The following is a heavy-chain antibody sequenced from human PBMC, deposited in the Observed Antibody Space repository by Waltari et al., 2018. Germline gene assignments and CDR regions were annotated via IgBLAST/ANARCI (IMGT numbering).Heavy chain of an antibody. CDR1: GFTTDFW. Sequence: EVHLVESGGGSVQPGGALTLSCAGYGFTTDFWIDGVRQVPGKGLEWVSRISSDGTSTDYADPVKGRFTLSRDTTKKMVYLQMNSLRAEDTAVYYCARLRRRDQYGAGSLRYWGQGALVNVSS. CDR3: ARLRRRDQYGAGSLRY. V-gene: IGHV3-74*01. D-gene: IGHD3-10*01. CDR2: ISSDGTST. J-gene: IGHJ4*02.